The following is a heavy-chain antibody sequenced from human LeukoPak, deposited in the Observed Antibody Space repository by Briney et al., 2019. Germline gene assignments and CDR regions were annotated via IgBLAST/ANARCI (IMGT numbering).Heavy chain of an antibody. J-gene: IGHJ4*02. Sequence: GRSLRLSCAASRFTFNTYPMHWIRQAPGKGLEWVTIISYDGRDKHYADSVKGRFTVSRDNSKNTLYLQMNSLRVEDTAVYYCARDFFDFSRGYYGPNDYWGQGALVTVSS. CDR2: ISYDGRDK. V-gene: IGHV3-30*04. CDR1: RFTFNTYP. D-gene: IGHD3-22*01. CDR3: ARDFFDFSRGYYGPNDY.